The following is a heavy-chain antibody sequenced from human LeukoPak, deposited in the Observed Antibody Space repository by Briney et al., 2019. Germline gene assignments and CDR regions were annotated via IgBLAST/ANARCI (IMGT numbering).Heavy chain of an antibody. V-gene: IGHV3-23*01. Sequence: GGSLRLSCAASGFTFNSYAMSWVRQAPGKGLQWVSDISGSGGSTYYADSVKGRFTISRDNSKNTLSLQVNSLRAEDTAVYYCAKGFNYADYWGQGTLVTVSS. CDR2: ISGSGGST. CDR3: AKGFNYADY. CDR1: GFTFNSYA. J-gene: IGHJ4*02.